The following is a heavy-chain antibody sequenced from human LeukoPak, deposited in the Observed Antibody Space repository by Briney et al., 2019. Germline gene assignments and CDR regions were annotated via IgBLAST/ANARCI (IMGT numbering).Heavy chain of an antibody. J-gene: IGHJ4*02. D-gene: IGHD3-3*01. CDR3: ATQKPELRFLEWLSRFDY. CDR2: IKQDGSEK. V-gene: IGHV3-7*01. Sequence: GGSLRLSCAASGFTFSSYWMSWVRQAPGKGLEWVANIKQDGSEKYYVDSVKGRFTISRDNAKNSLYLQMNSLRAEDTAVYYCATQKPELRFLEWLSRFDYWGQGTLVTVSS. CDR1: GFTFSSYW.